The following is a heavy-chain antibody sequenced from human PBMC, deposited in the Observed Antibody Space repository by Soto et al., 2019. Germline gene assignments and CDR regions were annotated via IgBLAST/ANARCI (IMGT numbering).Heavy chain of an antibody. CDR2: ISYDGTNK. CDR3: ARDPKASGGQHWAFNYFDS. D-gene: IGHD7-27*01. J-gene: IGHJ4*02. Sequence: GGSLRLSCAASGFSFSISPMHWVRQAPGKGPEWVALISYDGTNKFYADSVKGRFTISRDNSKSTLYLQVDSLRPEDAAVYYCARDPKASGGQHWAFNYFDSWGQGTLVTVSS. V-gene: IGHV3-30-3*01. CDR1: GFSFSISP.